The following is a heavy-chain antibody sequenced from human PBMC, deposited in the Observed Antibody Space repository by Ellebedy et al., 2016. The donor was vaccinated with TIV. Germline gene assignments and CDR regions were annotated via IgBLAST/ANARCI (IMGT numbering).Heavy chain of an antibody. CDR1: GYSISSGYY. V-gene: IGHV4-38-2*02. CDR3: ARAPGDPLTGYMPHYYGMDV. J-gene: IGHJ6*02. CDR2: IYHSGST. D-gene: IGHD3-9*01. Sequence: SETLSLTCTVSGYSISSGYYWGWIRQPPGKGLEWIGSIYHSGSTYYNPSLKSRVTISVDTSKNQFSLKLSSVTAADTAVYYCARAPGDPLTGYMPHYYGMDVWGQGTTVTVSS.